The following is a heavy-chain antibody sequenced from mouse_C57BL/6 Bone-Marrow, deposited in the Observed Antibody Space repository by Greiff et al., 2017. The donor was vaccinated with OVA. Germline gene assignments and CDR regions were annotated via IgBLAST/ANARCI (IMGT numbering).Heavy chain of an antibody. CDR2: ISSGGSYT. CDR3: ARHKRDYGSSPLFAY. Sequence: EVQRVESGGDLEKPGGSLKLSCAASGFTFSSYGMSWVRQTPDKRLEWVATISSGGSYTYYPDSVKGRFTISRDNAKNTLYLQMSSLKSEDTAMYYCARHKRDYGSSPLFAYWGQGTLVTVSA. J-gene: IGHJ3*01. D-gene: IGHD1-1*01. V-gene: IGHV5-6*01. CDR1: GFTFSSYG.